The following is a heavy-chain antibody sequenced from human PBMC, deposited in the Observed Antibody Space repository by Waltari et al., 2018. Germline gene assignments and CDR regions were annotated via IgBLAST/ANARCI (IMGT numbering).Heavy chain of an antibody. Sequence: EVQLVESGGGLVQPGGSLRLSCAAYGFTFSHSWMYWVRQSPGKGLVCDSRISRVGSIVNYADSVKGRFTISRDNAKSTLFLQMNSLRVDDTALYYCVTTGVAGFYWGQGTRVTVSS. CDR1: GFTFSHSW. D-gene: IGHD6-19*01. CDR3: VTTGVAGFY. V-gene: IGHV3-74*01. J-gene: IGHJ4*02. CDR2: ISRVGSIV.